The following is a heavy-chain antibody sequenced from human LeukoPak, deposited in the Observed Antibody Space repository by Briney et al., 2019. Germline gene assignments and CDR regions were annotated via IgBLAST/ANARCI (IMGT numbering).Heavy chain of an antibody. J-gene: IGHJ4*02. Sequence: GASVKVSCKASGGTFSSYAISWVRQTPGQGLEWMGGIIPIFGTANYAQKFQGRVTITADESTSTAYMELSSLRSEDTAVYYCARDTTRDYYDSSGYLDYWGQGTLVTVSS. V-gene: IGHV1-69*01. CDR1: GGTFSSYA. CDR2: IIPIFGTA. CDR3: ARDTTRDYYDSSGYLDY. D-gene: IGHD3-22*01.